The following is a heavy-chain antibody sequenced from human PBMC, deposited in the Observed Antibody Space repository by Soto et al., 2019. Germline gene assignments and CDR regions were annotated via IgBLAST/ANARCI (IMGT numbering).Heavy chain of an antibody. Sequence: GGSLRLSCAASGFTFSSYAMHWVRQAPGKGLEWVAVISYDGSNKYYADSVKGRFTISRDNAKNSLYLQMNSLRAEDTAVYYCARRGSSWYSDYWGQGTLVTVSS. V-gene: IGHV3-30-3*01. D-gene: IGHD6-13*01. J-gene: IGHJ4*02. CDR1: GFTFSSYA. CDR3: ARRGSSWYSDY. CDR2: ISYDGSNK.